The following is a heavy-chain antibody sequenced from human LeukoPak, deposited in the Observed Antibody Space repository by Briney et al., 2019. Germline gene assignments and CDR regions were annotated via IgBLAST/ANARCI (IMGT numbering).Heavy chain of an antibody. CDR1: GFTLDDYA. J-gene: IGHJ4*02. V-gene: IGHV3-43*01. CDR3: ARDRVDDYFFFDF. CDR2: ISWDGAWT. D-gene: IGHD2/OR15-2a*01. Sequence: GGSLRLSCAASGFTLDDYAMHWVRQAPGKGLEWVSLISWDGAWTYYTDSVKGRFTVSRDNSKNSLYLQINSLRNEDTALYYCARDRVDDYFFFDFWGQGTLVTVSS.